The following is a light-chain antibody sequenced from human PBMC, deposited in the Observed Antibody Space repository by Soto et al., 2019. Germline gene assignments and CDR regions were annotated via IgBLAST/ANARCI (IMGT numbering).Light chain of an antibody. J-gene: IGLJ2*01. V-gene: IGLV1-40*01. CDR1: SSNIGAGYD. CDR2: GNN. Sequence: QSVLTQPPSVSGAPGQRVTISCTGSSSNIGAGYDVHWYQQLPGTAPKLLIYGNNNRPSGVPDRFSGSKSGTSASLAITGLQAEDDADYYCQSYDSSLSAHVVFGGGTQLTVL. CDR3: QSYDSSLSAHVV.